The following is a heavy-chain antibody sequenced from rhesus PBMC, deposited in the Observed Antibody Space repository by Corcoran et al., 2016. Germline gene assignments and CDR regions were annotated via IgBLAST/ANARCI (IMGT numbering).Heavy chain of an antibody. Sequence: QVQLQESGPAVVKPSETLSLTCAVSGGSISSSNWWSWIRPSPGKGLEWIGGIYGSGGRTEYKPARKSRDTIAKDTSKKQVALKLSSVTAADTAVYYWARDLDWLYDYWGQGVLVTVSS. V-gene: IGHV4-93*01. D-gene: IGHD3-3*01. CDR3: ARDLDWLYDY. CDR1: GGSISSSNW. J-gene: IGHJ4*01. CDR2: IYGSGGRT.